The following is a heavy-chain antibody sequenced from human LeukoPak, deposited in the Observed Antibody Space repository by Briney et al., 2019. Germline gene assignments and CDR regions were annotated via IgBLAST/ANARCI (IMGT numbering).Heavy chain of an antibody. CDR2: IYYSGST. Sequence: SETLSLTCTVSGGSISSYYWSWIRQPPGKGLEWIGYIYYSGSTNYNPSLKSRVTISVDTSKNQFSLKLSSVTAADTAVYYCAREDDYAEPFDYWGQGTLVTVSS. CDR3: AREDDYAEPFDY. J-gene: IGHJ4*02. D-gene: IGHD4-17*01. CDR1: GGSISSYY. V-gene: IGHV4-59*12.